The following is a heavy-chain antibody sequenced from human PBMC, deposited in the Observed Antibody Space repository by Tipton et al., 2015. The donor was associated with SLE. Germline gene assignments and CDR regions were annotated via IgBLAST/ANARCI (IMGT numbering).Heavy chain of an antibody. CDR3: ARVRSGSHDAFDL. D-gene: IGHD6-25*01. V-gene: IGHV4-38-2*02. CDR1: GYSISEGYY. CDR2: IYNSGNT. J-gene: IGHJ3*01. Sequence: GLVKPSETLSLNCTVSGYSISEGYYWGWIRQPPGKGLEWIANIYNSGNTYYNPSLKSRFTIALDTSRNHFSLKATSVTAADTAVYYCARVRSGSHDAFDLWGQGTMVNVSS.